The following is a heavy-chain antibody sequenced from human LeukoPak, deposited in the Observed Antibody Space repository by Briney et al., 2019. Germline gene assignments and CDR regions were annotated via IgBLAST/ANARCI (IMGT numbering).Heavy chain of an antibody. Sequence: PSETLSLTCTVSGGSISSYYWSWIRQPAVKGLEWIGRIYSSGSTNYNPSLKSRVTMSVDTSKNQFSLKLSSVTAADTAVYYCARDILGSFYYYDPWGQGTLVTVSS. V-gene: IGHV4-4*07. J-gene: IGHJ5*02. CDR3: ARDILGSFYYYDP. D-gene: IGHD5/OR15-5a*01. CDR2: IYSSGST. CDR1: GGSISSYY.